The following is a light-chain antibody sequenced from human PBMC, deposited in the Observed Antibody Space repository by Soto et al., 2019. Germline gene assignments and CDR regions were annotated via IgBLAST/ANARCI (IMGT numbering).Light chain of an antibody. Sequence: EIGMTQSAATLSVSPGERATLSCGASQSVSSNLAWYQQKTGQAPRLLIYQASTRATGIPARFSGSGSGTEFSLTISSLQSEDSAVYYCQRYDNWPLTFGGGTKVDIK. CDR1: QSVSSN. V-gene: IGKV3-15*01. J-gene: IGKJ4*01. CDR3: QRYDNWPLT. CDR2: QAS.